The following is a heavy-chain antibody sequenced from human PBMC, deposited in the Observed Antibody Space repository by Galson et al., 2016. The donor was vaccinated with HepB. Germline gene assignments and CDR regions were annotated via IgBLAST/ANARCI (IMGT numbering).Heavy chain of an antibody. D-gene: IGHD1-26*01. CDR1: GYIFTSSG. V-gene: IGHV1-18*04. Sequence: SVKVSCKASGYIFTSSGISWMRQAPGQGLEWVGWSNLYDGTINYARKFQGRVSLTTDTSTSTAYMELRSLRFDDTAVYYCARDWDFNMDVWGQGILVTVSS. CDR2: SNLYDGTI. J-gene: IGHJ4*02. CDR3: ARDWDFNMDV.